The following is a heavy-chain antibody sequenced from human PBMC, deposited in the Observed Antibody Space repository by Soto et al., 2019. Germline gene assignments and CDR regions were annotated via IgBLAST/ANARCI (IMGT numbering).Heavy chain of an antibody. J-gene: IGHJ6*02. V-gene: IGHV4-31*03. CDR3: ARGARLAYCGGDCQDYYYYGMDV. CDR1: GGSISSGGDY. D-gene: IGHD2-21*02. Sequence: SLALTFTVCGGSISSGGDYWSWIRQHPGKGLEWIGYIYYSGSTYYNPSLKSRVTISVDTSKNQFSLKLSSVTAADTAVYYCARGARLAYCGGDCQDYYYYGMDVWGQRTTVTVSS. CDR2: IYYSGST.